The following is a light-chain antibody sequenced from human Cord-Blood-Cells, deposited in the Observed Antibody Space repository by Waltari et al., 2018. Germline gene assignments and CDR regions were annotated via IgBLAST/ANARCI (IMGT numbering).Light chain of an antibody. CDR2: GAS. V-gene: IGKV3-15*01. J-gene: IGKJ3*01. CDR3: QQYNNWPPFT. CDR1: QSVGSN. Sequence: EIVMTQSPATLSVSPGERATLPCRASQSVGSNLTWYQQKPGQAPRLLIYGASPRATGIPARFSGSGSGTEFTLTISSLQSEDFAVYYCQQYNNWPPFTFGPGTKVDIK.